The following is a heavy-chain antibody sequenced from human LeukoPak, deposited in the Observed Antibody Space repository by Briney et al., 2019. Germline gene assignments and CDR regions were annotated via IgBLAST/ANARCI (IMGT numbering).Heavy chain of an antibody. Sequence: SVKVSCKASGGTFSSYAISWVRQAPGQGLEWMGRIIPILGIANYAQKFQGRVTITADKSTSTAYMELSSLRSEDTAVYYCARDGTYCYDSSGYYCGWGQGTLVTVSS. CDR2: IIPILGIA. V-gene: IGHV1-69*04. J-gene: IGHJ4*02. CDR3: ARDGTYCYDSSGYYCG. CDR1: GGTFSSYA. D-gene: IGHD3-22*01.